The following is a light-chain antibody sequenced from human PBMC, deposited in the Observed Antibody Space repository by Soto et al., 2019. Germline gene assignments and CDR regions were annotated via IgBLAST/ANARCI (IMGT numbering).Light chain of an antibody. CDR3: QXYNSYST. CDR2: DAS. CDR1: QSISSW. J-gene: IGKJ1*01. Sequence: DIQMTQSPSTLSASVGDRGTITCRARQSISSWLAWYQQKPGKAPKLLIYDASSLESGVPSRFSGSGSGTEFTLTISSLQPDDFATYYCQXYNSYSTFGQGTKVDIK. V-gene: IGKV1-5*01.